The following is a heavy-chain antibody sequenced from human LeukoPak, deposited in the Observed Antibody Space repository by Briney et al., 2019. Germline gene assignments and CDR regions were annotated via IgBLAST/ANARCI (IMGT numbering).Heavy chain of an antibody. CDR3: ARDTLPLGRGYYYNFDY. Sequence: GGSLRLSCAVSGFTFSSYAMSWVRQAPGKGLEWVAVVSYDGSNKDYADSVKGRFTISRDNSKNTLFLQVNSLTVEDTAVYYCARDTLPLGRGYYYNFDYWGQGTLVTVSS. CDR1: GFTFSSYA. V-gene: IGHV3-30*03. CDR2: VSYDGSNK. J-gene: IGHJ4*02. D-gene: IGHD3-22*01.